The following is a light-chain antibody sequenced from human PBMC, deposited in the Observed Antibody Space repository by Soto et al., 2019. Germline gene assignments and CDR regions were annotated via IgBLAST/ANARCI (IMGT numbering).Light chain of an antibody. CDR3: QQYNSYWT. CDR2: DAS. J-gene: IGKJ1*01. Sequence: DIQMTQSPSTLSSSVGDRVTITCLASQIISSLLAWYQQKPGKAPKLLIYDASSLESGVPSRFSGSGSGTEFTLTISSLQPDDFATYYCQQYNSYWTFGQGTKVDIK. V-gene: IGKV1-5*01. CDR1: QIISSL.